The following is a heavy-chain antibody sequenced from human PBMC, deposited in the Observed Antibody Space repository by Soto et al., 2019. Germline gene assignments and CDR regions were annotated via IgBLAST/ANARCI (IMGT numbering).Heavy chain of an antibody. D-gene: IGHD2-8*01. Sequence: SETLSLTCTVSGGSISSGDYYWSWIRQPPGKGLEWIGYIYYSGSTYYNPSLKSRVTISVDTSKNRFSLKPSSVTAADTAVYYCAREFRAYCTNGVCYNVFDYWGQGTLVTVSS. CDR1: GGSISSGDYY. V-gene: IGHV4-30-4*01. CDR3: AREFRAYCTNGVCYNVFDY. J-gene: IGHJ4*02. CDR2: IYYSGST.